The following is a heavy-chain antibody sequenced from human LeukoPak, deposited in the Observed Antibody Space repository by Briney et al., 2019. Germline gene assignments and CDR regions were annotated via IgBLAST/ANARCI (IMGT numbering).Heavy chain of an antibody. CDR1: GYTFTGYY. CDR3: ARLTAIRRGAGNRYYYGMDV. D-gene: IGHD1-14*01. Sequence: ASVKVSCKASGYTFTGYYMHWVRQAPGQGLEWMGWINPNSGGTNYAQKFQGRVTMTRDTSISTAYMELSRLRSDDTAVYYCARLTAIRRGAGNRYYYGMDVWGQGTTVTVSS. V-gene: IGHV1-2*02. J-gene: IGHJ6*02. CDR2: INPNSGGT.